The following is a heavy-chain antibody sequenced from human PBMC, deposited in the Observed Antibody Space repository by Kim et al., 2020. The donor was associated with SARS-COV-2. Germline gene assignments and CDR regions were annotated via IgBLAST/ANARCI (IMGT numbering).Heavy chain of an antibody. V-gene: IGHV3-11*04. D-gene: IGHD6-13*01. CDR1: GFTFSDYY. J-gene: IGHJ6*02. CDR2: ISSSGSTI. Sequence: GGSLRLSCAASGFTFSDYYMSWIRQAPGKGLEWVSYISSSGSTIYYADSVKDRFTISRDNAKNSLYLQMNSLRAEDTAVYYCARDNPAIAAAAYYYYYYGMDVWGQGTTVTVSS. CDR3: ARDNPAIAAAAYYYYYYGMDV.